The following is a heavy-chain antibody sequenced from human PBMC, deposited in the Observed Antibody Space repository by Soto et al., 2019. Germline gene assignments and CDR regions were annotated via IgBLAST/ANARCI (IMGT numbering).Heavy chain of an antibody. J-gene: IGHJ5*02. D-gene: IGHD2-15*01. CDR3: AVGGGGSAWWFDP. CDR2: IIPIFGTA. CDR1: GGTFSSYA. Sequence: QVQLVQSGAEVKKPGSSVKVSCKASGGTFSSYAISWVRQAPGQGLEWMGGIIPIFGTANYAPKFQGRVTITADESTSTAYMELSSLRSEATAVYYFAVGGGGSAWWFDPWGQVTLVTVSS. V-gene: IGHV1-69*01.